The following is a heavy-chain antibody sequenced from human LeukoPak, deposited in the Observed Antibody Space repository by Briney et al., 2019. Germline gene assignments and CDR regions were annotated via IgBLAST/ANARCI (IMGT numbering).Heavy chain of an antibody. J-gene: IGHJ4*02. Sequence: GGSLRLSCAASGFTFSSYWMNWARQAPGKGLEWVASINHNGNVNYYVDSVKGRFTISRDNAKNSLYLQMSNLRVEDTAVYYCARRYFDHWGQGTLVTVSS. CDR1: GFTFSSYW. V-gene: IGHV3-7*03. CDR3: ARRYFDH. CDR2: INHNGNVN.